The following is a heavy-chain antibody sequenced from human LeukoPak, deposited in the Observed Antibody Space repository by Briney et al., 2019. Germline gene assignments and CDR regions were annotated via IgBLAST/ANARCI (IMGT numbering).Heavy chain of an antibody. CDR2: IIPIFGTA. V-gene: IGHV1-69*13. CDR3: ARDRRYYYDSSGYHTFDY. D-gene: IGHD3-22*01. J-gene: IGHJ4*02. CDR1: GGTFSSYA. Sequence: GASVKVSCKASGGTFSSYAISWVRQAPGQGLEWMGGIIPIFGTANYAQKFQGRVTITADESTSTAYMELSSPRSEDTAVYYCARDRRYYYDSSGYHTFDYWGQGTLVTVSS.